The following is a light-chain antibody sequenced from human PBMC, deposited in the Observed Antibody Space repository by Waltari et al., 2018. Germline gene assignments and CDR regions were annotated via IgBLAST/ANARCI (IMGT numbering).Light chain of an antibody. Sequence: QSALTQPASVSGSPGQSTTISCIGTSSDVGGYRLFSWYPQHPGKAPKLMIYEDTKRPAGVSNRLSGFKTGNTASLTISGLQAEDEADYYCCSYIRNVTWVFGGGTKLTVL. V-gene: IGLV2-23*01. CDR2: EDT. CDR1: SSDVGGYRL. J-gene: IGLJ3*02. CDR3: CSYIRNVTWV.